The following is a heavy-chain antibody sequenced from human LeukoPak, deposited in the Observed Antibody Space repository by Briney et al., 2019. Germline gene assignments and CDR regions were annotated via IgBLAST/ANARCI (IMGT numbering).Heavy chain of an antibody. J-gene: IGHJ4*02. CDR1: GFTFSSYA. D-gene: IGHD5-24*01. V-gene: IGHV3-23*01. CDR3: ARSQRWLQSGSWDY. CDR2: ISGSGGST. Sequence: GGSLRLSCAASGFTFSSYAMSWVRQAPGKGLEWVSAISGSGGSTYYADSVKGRFTISRDNSKNTLYLQMNSLRAEDTAVYYCARSQRWLQSGSWDYWGQGTLVTVSS.